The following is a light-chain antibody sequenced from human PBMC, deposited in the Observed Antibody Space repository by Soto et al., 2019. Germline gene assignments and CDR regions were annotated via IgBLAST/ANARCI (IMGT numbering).Light chain of an antibody. J-gene: IGLJ3*02. CDR3: CSYAGSSTWV. CDR1: SSDVGSYNL. CDR2: EGS. Sequence: QSALTQPASVSGSPGQSITISCTGTSSDVGSYNLVSWYQQQPGKAPKLMIYEGSKRHSGVSNRFSGSKSGNTASLTISGLQAEDEADYYCCSYAGSSTWVFGGGTKVTVL. V-gene: IGLV2-23*01.